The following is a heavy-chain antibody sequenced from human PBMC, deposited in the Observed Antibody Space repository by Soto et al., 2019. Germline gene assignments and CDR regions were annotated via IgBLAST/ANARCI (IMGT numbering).Heavy chain of an antibody. D-gene: IGHD4-17*01. Sequence: GGSLRLSCAASGFTFSSYAMHWVRQAPGKGLEWVAVISYDGSNKYYADSVKGRFTISRDNSKNTLYLQMNSLRAEDTAVYYCARDSYGDYYYYYYMDVWGKGTTVTVSS. J-gene: IGHJ6*03. CDR2: ISYDGSNK. CDR1: GFTFSSYA. CDR3: ARDSYGDYYYYYYMDV. V-gene: IGHV3-30*04.